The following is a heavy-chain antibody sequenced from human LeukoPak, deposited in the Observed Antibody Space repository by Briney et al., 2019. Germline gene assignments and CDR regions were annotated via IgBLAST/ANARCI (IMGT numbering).Heavy chain of an antibody. CDR1: GGSISSYY. D-gene: IGHD4-11*01. Sequence: PSETLSLTCTVSGGSISSYYWSWIRPPAGKGLEWIGRIYTSGSTNYNPSLKSRVTMSVDTSKNQFSLKLSSVTVADTAVYYCARDRYDYSNYYYYYYMDVWGKGTTVTVSS. J-gene: IGHJ6*03. CDR2: IYTSGST. V-gene: IGHV4-4*07. CDR3: ARDRYDYSNYYYYYYMDV.